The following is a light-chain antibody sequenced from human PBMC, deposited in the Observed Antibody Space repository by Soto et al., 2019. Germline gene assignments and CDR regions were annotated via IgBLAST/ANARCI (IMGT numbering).Light chain of an antibody. J-gene: IGLJ1*01. CDR2: DVT. V-gene: IGLV2-11*01. CDR1: SRDVGGSNH. Sequence: SVLAQPRSVSGAPGQSVSISCTGTSRDVGGSNHVSWYQHHPCHAPKFLIYDVTKRPSGVPDRFSGYKCGTTASLTISGLQAEVEADYCCCSDAGTYTCVFGTGTTVTVL. CDR3: CSDAGTYTCV.